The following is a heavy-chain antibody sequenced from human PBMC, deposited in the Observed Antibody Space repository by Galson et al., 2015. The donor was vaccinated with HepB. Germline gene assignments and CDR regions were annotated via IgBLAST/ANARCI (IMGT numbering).Heavy chain of an antibody. CDR3: ATDRVPEHY. J-gene: IGHJ4*02. CDR1: GFRFSDYY. D-gene: IGHD3-10*01. V-gene: IGHV3-11*06. Sequence: SLRLSCAASGFRFSDYYMSWIRQAPGKGLEWISYISSSGIYTNYADSLKGRFTISRDNAKNSLYLQMNSLRVEDTAVYFCATDRVPEHYWGQGTLVTVSS. CDR2: ISSSGIYT.